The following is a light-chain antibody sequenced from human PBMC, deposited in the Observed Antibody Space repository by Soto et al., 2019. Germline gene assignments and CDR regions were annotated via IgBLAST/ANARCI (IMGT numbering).Light chain of an antibody. V-gene: IGKV3-15*01. CDR1: QSVSTK. CDR3: QQHKDWPPWT. Sequence: EIVMTQSPATLSVSPGERATLSCRASQSVSTKVAWYQQKPGQAPRLLVYGASTRATGIPARFSGIGFGTEFNLTISGLQSEDFAVYYCQQHKDWPPWTFCQGTKVEI. J-gene: IGKJ1*01. CDR2: GAS.